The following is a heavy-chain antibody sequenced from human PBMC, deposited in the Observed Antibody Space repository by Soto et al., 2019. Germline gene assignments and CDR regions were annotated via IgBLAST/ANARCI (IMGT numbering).Heavy chain of an antibody. CDR2: ISGGSNTI. Sequence: PGGSLRLSCAASGFTFSTYNMNWVRQAPGKGLEWVSFISGGSNTIYYADSVKGRFTISRDNSRNTLYLQMNSLRAEDTAMYYCAKVPRPGYDNAYHYFDSWGRGFLVTVSS. CDR1: GFTFSTYN. V-gene: IGHV3-48*01. J-gene: IGHJ4*02. CDR3: AKVPRPGYDNAYHYFDS. D-gene: IGHD6-13*01.